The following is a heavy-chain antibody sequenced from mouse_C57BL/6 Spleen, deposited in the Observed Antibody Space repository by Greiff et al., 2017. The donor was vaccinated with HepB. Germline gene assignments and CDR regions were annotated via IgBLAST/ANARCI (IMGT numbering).Heavy chain of an antibody. V-gene: IGHV3-6*01. CDR3: ASYYYGSSYRYFDY. CDR1: GYSITSGYY. CDR2: ISYDGSN. J-gene: IGHJ2*01. D-gene: IGHD1-1*01. Sequence: DVKLVESGPGLVKPSQSLSLTCSVTGYSITSGYYWNWIRQFPGNKLEWMGYISYDGSNNYNPSLKNRISITRDTSKNQFFLKLNSVTTEDTATYYCASYYYGSSYRYFDYWGQGTTLTVSS.